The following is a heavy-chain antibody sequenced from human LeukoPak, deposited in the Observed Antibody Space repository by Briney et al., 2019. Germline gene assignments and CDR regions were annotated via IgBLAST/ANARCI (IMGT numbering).Heavy chain of an antibody. CDR1: GFAFSSYA. CDR2: ISYDGSNK. CDR3: ARTPITIFGVRYYYYGMDV. Sequence: GGSLRLSCAASGFAFSSYAMSWVRQAPGKGLEWVAVISYDGSNKYYADSVKGRFTISRDNSKNTLYLQMNSLRAEDTAVYYCARTPITIFGVRYYYYGMDVWGQGTTVTVSS. J-gene: IGHJ6*02. D-gene: IGHD3-3*01. V-gene: IGHV3-30-3*01.